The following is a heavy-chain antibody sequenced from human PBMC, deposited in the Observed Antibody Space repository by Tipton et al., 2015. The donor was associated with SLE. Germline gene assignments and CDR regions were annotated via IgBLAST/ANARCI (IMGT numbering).Heavy chain of an antibody. CDR1: GFTFDDSA. CDR2: IRWYSGSI. D-gene: IGHD4-17*01. CDR3: ARATRIAATDDYGDFLDDY. J-gene: IGHJ4*02. Sequence: SLRLSCAASGFTFDDSAMPWVRQAPGKGLEWVSGIRWYSGSIGYADSVKGRFTIPRDNAKNSLYLQMHSLRAEDPAVYYWARATRIAATDDYGDFLDDYWGQGTLVTVSS. V-gene: IGHV3-9*01.